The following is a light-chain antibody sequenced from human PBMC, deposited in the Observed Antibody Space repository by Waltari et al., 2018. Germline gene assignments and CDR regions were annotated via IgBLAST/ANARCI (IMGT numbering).Light chain of an antibody. V-gene: IGLV3-1*01. J-gene: IGLJ3*02. CDR1: ILGNKY. CDR3: QALGTGAWV. Sequence: SFELTQPPSVSMSPGQTASITCSGDILGNKYASWYQHKPGQSPLLVIYQDTKRPSGIPERFSGSKSGNAATLTISGTQAMDEADYYCQALGTGAWVFGG. CDR2: QDT.